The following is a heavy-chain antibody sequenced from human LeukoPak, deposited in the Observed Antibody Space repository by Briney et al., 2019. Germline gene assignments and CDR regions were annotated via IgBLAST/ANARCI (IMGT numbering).Heavy chain of an antibody. CDR2: IFYTGTT. J-gene: IGHJ5*01. V-gene: IGHV4-39*01. Sequence: PSETLSLTCPVSGGSISSSNYFWGWIRQPPGKGLEWIGRIFYTGTTYYNPSLESRVTMSVDMSKKQVSMNLSSVTAADTAVYYCVKQKSWFDSWGQGTLVTVSS. CDR1: GGSISSSNYF. CDR3: VKQKSWFDS.